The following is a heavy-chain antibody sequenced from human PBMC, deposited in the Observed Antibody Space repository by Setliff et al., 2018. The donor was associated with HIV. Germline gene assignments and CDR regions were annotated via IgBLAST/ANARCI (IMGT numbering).Heavy chain of an antibody. Sequence: SETLSLTCTVSGGSINIYYWNWIRQSPGKGLEWIGYIGYNGDTSYNPSLNSRVTLSVDRSKNQFSLKLSSVSAADTDVYYCVMSPPRIFGAIIRAFDSWGQGTLVTVSS. CDR2: IGYNGDT. CDR3: VMSPPRIFGAIIRAFDS. D-gene: IGHD3-3*01. J-gene: IGHJ4*02. V-gene: IGHV4-59*01. CDR1: GGSINIYY.